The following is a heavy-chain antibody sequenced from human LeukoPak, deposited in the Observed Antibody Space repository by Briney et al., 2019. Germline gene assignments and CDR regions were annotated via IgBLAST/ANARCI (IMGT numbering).Heavy chain of an antibody. V-gene: IGHV3-23*01. D-gene: IGHD2-21*01. CDR2: LSGSGGST. J-gene: IGHJ4*02. CDR1: GFTFSSYA. Sequence: GRSLRLSCAASGFTFSSYAMSWVRQTSGKGLEWVSALSGSGGSTYYADSVKGRFTISRDNSKNTLYLQMNSLRAEDTAVYYCAKGHSPFDYWGQGTLVTVSS. CDR3: AKGHSPFDY.